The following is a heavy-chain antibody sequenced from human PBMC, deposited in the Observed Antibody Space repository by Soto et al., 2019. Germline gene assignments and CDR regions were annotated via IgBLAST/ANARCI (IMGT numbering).Heavy chain of an antibody. J-gene: IGHJ4*02. CDR3: ARGYYYDSSGYCLDY. CDR1: GYTFTSYD. D-gene: IGHD3-22*01. CDR2: MNPNSGNT. Sequence: ASVKVSCKAAGYTFTSYDINWVRQATGQGLEWMGWMNPNSGNTGYAQKFQGRVTMTRYTSISTAYMELSSLRSEDTAVYYCARGYYYDSSGYCLDYWGQGTLVTVSS. V-gene: IGHV1-8*01.